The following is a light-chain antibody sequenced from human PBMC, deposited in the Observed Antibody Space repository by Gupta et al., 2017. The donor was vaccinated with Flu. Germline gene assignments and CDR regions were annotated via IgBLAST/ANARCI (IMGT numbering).Light chain of an antibody. CDR2: NAS. V-gene: IGKV1-9*01. J-gene: IGKJ4*01. Sequence: PSFLSPSVGERVTITCRASQDISTYLTWYQKPPGKAPHFLIYNASTLESGVPSRISGSGSGTEFILTISSLQPEDSATYYCQQFDRYPLTFGGGTKVEI. CDR1: QDISTY. CDR3: QQFDRYPLT.